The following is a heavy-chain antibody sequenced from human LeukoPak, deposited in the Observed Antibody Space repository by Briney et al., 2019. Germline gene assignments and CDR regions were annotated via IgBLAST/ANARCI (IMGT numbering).Heavy chain of an antibody. J-gene: IGHJ5*02. Sequence: ASVKVSCRASGYTFTSNYIHWVRQAPGQGLEWMGMIYPRDGSTSYAQKLQGRVTMTTDTSTSTAYMELRSLRSDDTAVYYCARDHGGWFDPWGQGTLVTVSS. CDR3: ARDHGGWFDP. CDR2: IYPRDGST. V-gene: IGHV1-46*01. CDR1: GYTFTSNY.